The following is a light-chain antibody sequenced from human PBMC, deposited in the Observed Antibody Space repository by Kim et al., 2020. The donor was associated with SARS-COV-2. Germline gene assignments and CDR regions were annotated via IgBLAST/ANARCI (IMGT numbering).Light chain of an antibody. V-gene: IGLV3-1*01. CDR1: KVGDKY. J-gene: IGLJ2*01. CDR3: QAWDSSTVV. CDR2: QDS. Sequence: SVSPGQTASITCSGDKVGDKYACWYQQKPRQSPVLVIYQDSKRPSGIPERFSGSNSGNTATLTISGTQAMDEADYYCQAWDSSTVVFGGGTKLTVL.